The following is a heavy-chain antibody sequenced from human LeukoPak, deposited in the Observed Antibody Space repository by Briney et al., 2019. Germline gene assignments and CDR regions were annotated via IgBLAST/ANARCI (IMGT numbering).Heavy chain of an antibody. J-gene: IGHJ6*03. CDR3: ARESYSYDFWSGYPGLDYMDV. CDR1: GFTFSSYA. Sequence: PGRSLRLSCAASGFTFSSYAMHWVRQAPGKGLEWVAVISYDGSNKYYADSVKGRFTISRDNSKNTLYLQMNSLRAEDTAVYYCARESYSYDFWSGYPGLDYMDVWGKGTTVTVSS. CDR2: ISYDGSNK. D-gene: IGHD3-3*01. V-gene: IGHV3-30*01.